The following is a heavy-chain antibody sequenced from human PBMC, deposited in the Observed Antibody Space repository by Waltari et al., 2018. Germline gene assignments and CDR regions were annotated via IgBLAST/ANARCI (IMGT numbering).Heavy chain of an antibody. Sequence: EVQLVESGGGLVKHGGSLRLYCAASGFTFSRYSMNWVRQAPGKGLEWVSSISRSSSYIYYADSVKGRFTISRYNAKKSLYLQMNSLRAEDTSVYYCAKDLEYSSSQFDYWGQGTLVTVSS. CDR1: GFTFSRYS. V-gene: IGHV3-21*01. CDR2: ISRSSSYI. D-gene: IGHD6-6*01. J-gene: IGHJ4*02. CDR3: AKDLEYSSSQFDY.